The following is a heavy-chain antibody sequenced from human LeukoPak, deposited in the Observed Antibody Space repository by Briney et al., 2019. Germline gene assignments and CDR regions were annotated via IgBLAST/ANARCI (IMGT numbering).Heavy chain of an antibody. D-gene: IGHD3-22*01. Sequence: PSETLSLTCAVSGGSISSGGYSWSWIRQPPGKGLEWIGYIYHSGSTYYNPPLKSRVTISVDRSKNQFSLKLSSVTAADTAVYYCAREKVDYYDSSGPGRFDPWGQGTLVTVSS. CDR2: IYHSGST. CDR3: AREKVDYYDSSGPGRFDP. V-gene: IGHV4-30-2*01. CDR1: GGSISSGGYS. J-gene: IGHJ5*02.